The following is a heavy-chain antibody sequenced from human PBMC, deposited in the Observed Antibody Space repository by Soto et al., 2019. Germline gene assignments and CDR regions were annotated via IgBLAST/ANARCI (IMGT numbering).Heavy chain of an antibody. Sequence: ASVKVSCKASGYTFSDYYIHWVRQAPGQGLEWMGWINPNSGGTKYAPKFQGGVTMTRDTSITTAYMELSRLRSGDTAVYYCAKEPATAKPEGVDFWGQGTLVTVYS. CDR2: INPNSGGT. CDR3: AKEPATAKPEGVDF. J-gene: IGHJ4*02. CDR1: GYTFSDYY. D-gene: IGHD1-1*01. V-gene: IGHV1-2*02.